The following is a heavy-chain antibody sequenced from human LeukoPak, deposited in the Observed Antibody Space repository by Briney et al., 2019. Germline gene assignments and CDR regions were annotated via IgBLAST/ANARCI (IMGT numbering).Heavy chain of an antibody. CDR1: GFTFSSYG. CDR3: AKDPEGMGIAAAAMEWFDP. V-gene: IGHV3-30*18. D-gene: IGHD6-13*01. CDR2: ISYDGSNK. Sequence: GRSLRLSCAGSGFTFSSYGMHWVRQAPGKGVEGVAVISYDGSNKYYADSVKCRFTISRDNSKNTLYLQMNSLRAEDTAVYYCAKDPEGMGIAAAAMEWFDPWGQGTLVTVSS. J-gene: IGHJ5*02.